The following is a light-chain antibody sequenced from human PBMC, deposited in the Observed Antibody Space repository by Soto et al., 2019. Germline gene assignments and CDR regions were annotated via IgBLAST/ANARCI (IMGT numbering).Light chain of an antibody. CDR2: RNN. V-gene: IGLV1-47*01. CDR3: AAWDDSLSGRV. Sequence: QSVLTQPPSASGTPGQRVTISCSGSSSNIGSNYVYWYQHLPGTAPKLLIYRNNQRPSGVPDRFSGSKSGTSASLAISGLRSEDEADYYCAAWDDSLSGRVFGGGTKLTVL. CDR1: SSNIGSNY. J-gene: IGLJ2*01.